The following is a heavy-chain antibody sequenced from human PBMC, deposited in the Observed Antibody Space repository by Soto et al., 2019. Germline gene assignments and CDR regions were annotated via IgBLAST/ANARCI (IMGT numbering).Heavy chain of an antibody. CDR2: INWNSGSI. CDR1: GFTFDDYA. D-gene: IGHD6-13*01. V-gene: IGHV3-9*01. Sequence: EVQLVESGGGLVQPGRYLRLSCAASGFTFDDYAMHWVRQVPGKGLEWVSGINWNSGSIGYGDSVKCRFAISRDNAKNSLHLQMNSLSAEDTAFYYCVKDESINWYSGHFRHWGQGTLVTVSS. J-gene: IGHJ1*01. CDR3: VKDESINWYSGHFRH.